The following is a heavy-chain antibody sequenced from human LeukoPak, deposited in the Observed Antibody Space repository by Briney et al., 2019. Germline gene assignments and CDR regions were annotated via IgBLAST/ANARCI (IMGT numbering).Heavy chain of an antibody. CDR1: GFTFSSYS. V-gene: IGHV3-48*01. Sequence: GGSLRLSCAASGFTFSSYSMNWVRQAPGKGLEWVSYIGSSSSTMYYADSVKGRFTISRDNAKNSLYLQMNSLRAEDTAVYYCARDRGYYYDSSGPSGAFDIWGQGTMVTVSS. D-gene: IGHD3-22*01. CDR3: ARDRGYYYDSSGPSGAFDI. CDR2: IGSSSSTM. J-gene: IGHJ3*02.